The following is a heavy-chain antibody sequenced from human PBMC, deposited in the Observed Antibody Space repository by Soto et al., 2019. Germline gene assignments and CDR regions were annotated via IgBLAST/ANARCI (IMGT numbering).Heavy chain of an antibody. Sequence: GGSLRLSCAASGFTFSSYGMHWVRQAPGKGLEWVAVISYDGSNKYYADSVKGRFTISRDNSKNTLYLQMNSLRAEDTAVYYCAKAPRGVVAAAGTLSWGQGTLVTVSS. V-gene: IGHV3-30*18. D-gene: IGHD6-13*01. CDR3: AKAPRGVVAAAGTLS. CDR1: GFTFSSYG. J-gene: IGHJ5*02. CDR2: ISYDGSNK.